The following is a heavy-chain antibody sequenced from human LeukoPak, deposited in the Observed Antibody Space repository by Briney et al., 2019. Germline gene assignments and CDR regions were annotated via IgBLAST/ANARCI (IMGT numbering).Heavy chain of an antibody. Sequence: GGSLRLSCAASGFTFSSYAMSWVRQAPGKGLEWVSAISGSGGSTYYADSVKGRFTISRDNSKNTLYLQMNSLGAEDTAVYYCAKSLSSGYYYGVFDYWGQGTLVTVSS. D-gene: IGHD3-22*01. J-gene: IGHJ4*02. CDR3: AKSLSSGYYYGVFDY. CDR2: ISGSGGST. V-gene: IGHV3-23*01. CDR1: GFTFSSYA.